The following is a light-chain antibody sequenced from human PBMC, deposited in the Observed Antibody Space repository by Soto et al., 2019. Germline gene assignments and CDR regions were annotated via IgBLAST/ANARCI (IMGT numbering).Light chain of an antibody. CDR1: QDISTY. CDR3: QQVNSYPFT. CDR2: ATS. V-gene: IGKV1-9*01. Sequence: DIQLTQSPSFLSASIGDRVTIICRASQDISTYLAWYQQKPGKAPKLLIYATSTLQSGVPSRFSGSGSGTEFTLTISSLQTEDFATYYCQQVNSYPFTCGPGTKVDIK. J-gene: IGKJ3*01.